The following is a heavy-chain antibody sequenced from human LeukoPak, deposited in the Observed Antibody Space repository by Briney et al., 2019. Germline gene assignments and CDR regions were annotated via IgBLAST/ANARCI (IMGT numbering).Heavy chain of an antibody. J-gene: IGHJ4*02. V-gene: IGHV1-69-2*01. CDR1: GYTFTDYY. Sequence: ASVKVSCKASGYTFTDYYMHWVQQAPGKGLEWMGLVDPEDGEAIYAEKFQGRVTITADTSTDTAYMELSSLRSEDTAVYYCATDLPITMVRGVIYSGLDYWGQGTLVTVSS. D-gene: IGHD3-10*01. CDR2: VDPEDGEA. CDR3: ATDLPITMVRGVIYSGLDY.